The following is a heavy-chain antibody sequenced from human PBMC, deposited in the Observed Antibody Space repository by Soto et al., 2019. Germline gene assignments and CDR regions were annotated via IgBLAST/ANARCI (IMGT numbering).Heavy chain of an antibody. V-gene: IGHV1-3*01. D-gene: IGHD6-19*01. CDR2: INAGNGNT. CDR3: ARAVAVPADFDY. CDR1: GYTFTSYA. J-gene: IGHJ4*02. Sequence: ASVKVSCKASGYTFTSYAMHWVRQAPGQRLEWMGWINAGNGNTKYSQKFQGRVTITRGTSASTAYMELSSLRSEDTAVYYCARAVAVPADFDYWGQGTLVTISS.